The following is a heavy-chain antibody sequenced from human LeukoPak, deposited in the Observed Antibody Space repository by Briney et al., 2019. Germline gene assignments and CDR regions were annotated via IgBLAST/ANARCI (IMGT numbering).Heavy chain of an antibody. CDR1: GFSLSSFA. Sequence: PGGSLRLSCAGSGFSLSSFAMTWVRQAPGKGLEWVSTIYGGGTNTFYADSVKGRFTISRDDSKNMQFLEMDSLRPEDTAVYFCAKRITEAAGIYFDSWGQGTLVTVSS. CDR3: AKRITEAAGIYFDS. CDR2: IYGGGTNT. V-gene: IGHV3-23*01. J-gene: IGHJ4*02. D-gene: IGHD6-19*01.